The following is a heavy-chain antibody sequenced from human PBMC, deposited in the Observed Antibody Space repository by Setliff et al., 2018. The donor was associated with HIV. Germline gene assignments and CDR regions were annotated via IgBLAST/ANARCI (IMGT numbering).Heavy chain of an antibody. Sequence: SETLSLTCTVSGGSISSYYWSWIRQPPGKGLEWIGYIYYSGSTNYNPSLKSRVTISLDTSKNQFSLKLSSVTAADTAVYYCARGRRDGYRDFGYWGQGTLVTVSS. CDR2: IYYSGST. CDR1: GGSISSYY. CDR3: ARGRRDGYRDFGY. J-gene: IGHJ4*02. V-gene: IGHV4-59*01. D-gene: IGHD5-12*01.